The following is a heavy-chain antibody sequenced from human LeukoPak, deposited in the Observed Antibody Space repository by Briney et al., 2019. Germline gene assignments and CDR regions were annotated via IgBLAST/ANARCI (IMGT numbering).Heavy chain of an antibody. CDR3: TRVFAYSYGDFDN. Sequence: GGSLRLSCAASGFTVSSNYMSWVRQAPGKGLEWVSVIYSGGGTYYADSVKDRFTISRDNSKNTLYLQMNSLRVEDSAVYYCTRVFAYSYGDFDNWGQGTLVAVSS. CDR1: GFTVSSNY. V-gene: IGHV3-66*01. D-gene: IGHD5-18*01. J-gene: IGHJ4*02. CDR2: IYSGGGT.